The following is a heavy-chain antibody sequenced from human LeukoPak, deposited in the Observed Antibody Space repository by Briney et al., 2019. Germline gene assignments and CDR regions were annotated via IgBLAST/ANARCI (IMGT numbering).Heavy chain of an antibody. CDR2: MSYDGTNK. Sequence: GRSLRLSCAASGFTFSTYGMHWVRQAPGKGLEWVAVMSYDGTNKYYADSVKGRFTISRDNSKNTLHLRMNSLRAEDTALYYCARDRYYDSSGYYPYYYYGMDVWGQGTTVTVSS. CDR3: ARDRYYDSSGYYPYYYYGMDV. CDR1: GFTFSTYG. D-gene: IGHD3-22*01. V-gene: IGHV3-30*03. J-gene: IGHJ6*02.